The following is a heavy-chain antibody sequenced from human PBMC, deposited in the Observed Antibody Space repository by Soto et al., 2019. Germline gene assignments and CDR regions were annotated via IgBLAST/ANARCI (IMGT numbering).Heavy chain of an antibody. V-gene: IGHV3-23*01. Sequence: QVGGSLRLSCAASGFTFSSYAMSWVRQAPGKGLEWVSAISGSGGSTYYADSVKGRFTISRDNSKNTLYLQMNSLRAEDTAVYYCAKSSTAMVDGNYYYGMDVWGQGTTVTVSS. J-gene: IGHJ6*02. CDR1: GFTFSSYA. CDR2: ISGSGGST. D-gene: IGHD5-18*01. CDR3: AKSSTAMVDGNYYYGMDV.